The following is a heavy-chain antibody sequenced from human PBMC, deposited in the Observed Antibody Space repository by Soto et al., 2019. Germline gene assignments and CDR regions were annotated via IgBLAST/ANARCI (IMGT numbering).Heavy chain of an antibody. CDR2: LYHTGSN. Sequence: PSETLSLTCTVSNGSINSDKYYWGWVRQPPGRGLEWIAGLYHTGSNFYNPSLKNRVSISVDTSKSQFSLKVYSVTAADTAVYYCVRPPPGQAPLYPPRLDFWGQGVKVTVSS. CDR3: VRPPPGQAPLYPPRLDF. D-gene: IGHD2-2*02. CDR1: NGSINSDKYY. J-gene: IGHJ4*02. V-gene: IGHV4-39*01.